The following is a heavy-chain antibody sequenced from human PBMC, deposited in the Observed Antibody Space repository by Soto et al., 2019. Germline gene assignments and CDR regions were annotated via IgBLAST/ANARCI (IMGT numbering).Heavy chain of an antibody. Sequence: HLVQSGPEVKKPGASITVSCKTSGDTFTNFGLSWVRQAPGQGLEWMGWIATYNSNRNYAQKFQGRLTLTTDTPMSTAYMELKSLRYDDTAVYYCATVLRGVVNWFDPWGQGTLVTVSS. CDR3: ATVLRGVVNWFDP. J-gene: IGHJ5*02. D-gene: IGHD3-10*01. CDR1: GDTFTNFG. CDR2: IATYNSNR. V-gene: IGHV1-18*01.